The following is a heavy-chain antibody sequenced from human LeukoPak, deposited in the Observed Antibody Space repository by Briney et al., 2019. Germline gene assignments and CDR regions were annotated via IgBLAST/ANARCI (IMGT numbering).Heavy chain of an antibody. V-gene: IGHV3-21*05. Sequence: PGGSLRLSCAASGFXFSSYSMNWVRQAPGKGLEWVSYISSSSSYTNYADSVKGRFTISRDNAKNSLYLQMNSLRAEDTAVYYCASGRYSNYSDYWGQGTLVTVSS. D-gene: IGHD4-11*01. CDR2: ISSSSSYT. CDR3: ASGRYSNYSDY. CDR1: GFXFSSYS. J-gene: IGHJ4*02.